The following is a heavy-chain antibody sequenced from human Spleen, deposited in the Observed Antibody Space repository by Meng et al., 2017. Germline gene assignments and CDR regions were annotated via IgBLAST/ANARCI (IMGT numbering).Heavy chain of an antibody. J-gene: IGHJ4*02. V-gene: IGHV1-2*06. CDR2: INPKSGDT. Sequence: QVQLLQSGAEVKKPGASVKVSCKASGYTFPDYWLHWVRRAPGQGLEWMGRINPKSGDTHYAQRFQGRVTMTGDTSISTAYMELSGLRSGDTAMYYCARDEDISAAGKLFGDYWGQGTLVTVSS. CDR1: GYTFPDYW. D-gene: IGHD6-13*01. CDR3: ARDEDISAAGKLFGDY.